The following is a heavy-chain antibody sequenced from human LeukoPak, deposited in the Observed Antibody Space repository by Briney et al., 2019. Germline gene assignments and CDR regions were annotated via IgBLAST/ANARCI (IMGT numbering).Heavy chain of an antibody. D-gene: IGHD1-1*01. CDR1: GFTFSSYW. V-gene: IGHV3-74*01. CDR2: ISGDGSST. CDR3: ARASNRNSINLDY. J-gene: IGHJ4*02. Sequence: PGGSLRLSCAASGFTFSSYWMHWVRQAPGKGLVWVSRISGDGSSTNFADSVKGRFTISRDNAKNTLYLQMSSLRADDTAVYYCARASNRNSINLDYWGQGILVTVSS.